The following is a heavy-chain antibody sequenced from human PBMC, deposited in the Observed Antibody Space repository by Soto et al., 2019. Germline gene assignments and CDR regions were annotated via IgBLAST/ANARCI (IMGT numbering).Heavy chain of an antibody. D-gene: IGHD3-22*01. CDR1: GGSISSGCYY. J-gene: IGHJ5*01. CDR3: AGEDRPSCDSSGYYLDS. Sequence: QVQLQESGPGLVKPSQTLSLTCTVSGGSISSGCYYWSWIRQHPGKGLEGIGYIYCSGSTYYTPSLKSRVTITVDTSKTQFSLKLSSVTAADTAAYDCAGEDRPSCDSSGYYLDSWGQGTLVTVSS. CDR2: IYCSGST. V-gene: IGHV4-31*03.